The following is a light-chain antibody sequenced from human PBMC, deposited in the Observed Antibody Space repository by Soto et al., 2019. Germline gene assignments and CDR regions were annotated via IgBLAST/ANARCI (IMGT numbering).Light chain of an antibody. Sequence: QSALTQPASVSGSPGQSITISCTGSNSDIGAYDYVSWYQQHPGKPPTLLISEVTFRPSGVPNRFSGSKSGNTATLTISGLLTEDEADYYCGSYASATLIFGGGTKVTVL. CDR1: NSDIGAYDY. V-gene: IGLV2-14*01. CDR2: EVT. J-gene: IGLJ2*01. CDR3: GSYASATLI.